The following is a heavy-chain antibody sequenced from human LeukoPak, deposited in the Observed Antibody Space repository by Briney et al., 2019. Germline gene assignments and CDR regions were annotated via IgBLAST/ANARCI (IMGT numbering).Heavy chain of an antibody. CDR3: ARDRVGATNNYFDY. Sequence: GGSLRLSCAASGFTFSRYAMHWVRQAPGKGLEWVAVISYDGSNKYYADSVQGRFTISRDNSKNTLYLQMNSLRAEDTAVYYCARDRVGATNNYFDYWGQGTLVTVSS. J-gene: IGHJ4*02. CDR1: GFTFSRYA. CDR2: ISYDGSNK. V-gene: IGHV3-30*04. D-gene: IGHD1-26*01.